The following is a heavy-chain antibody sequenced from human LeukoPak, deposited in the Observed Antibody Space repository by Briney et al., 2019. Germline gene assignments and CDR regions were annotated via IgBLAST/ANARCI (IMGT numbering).Heavy chain of an antibody. CDR2: ISGSGGST. Sequence: GGSLRLSCAASGFTFSSYAMSWVRQAPAKGLEWVSAISGSGGSTYYADSVRGRFTISRDNSKNKLYLQMNSLRAEDTAVYYCAKTDSSSWYVSNWFDPWGQGTLVTVSS. V-gene: IGHV3-23*01. D-gene: IGHD6-13*01. CDR1: GFTFSSYA. J-gene: IGHJ5*02. CDR3: AKTDSSSWYVSNWFDP.